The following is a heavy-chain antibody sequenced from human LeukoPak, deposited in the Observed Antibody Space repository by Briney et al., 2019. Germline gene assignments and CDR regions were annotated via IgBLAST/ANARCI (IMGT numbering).Heavy chain of an antibody. D-gene: IGHD1-1*01. CDR2: ISYDGSNK. J-gene: IGHJ4*02. CDR1: GFTFSSYA. CDR3: AREFGVERRNRYYFDY. V-gene: IGHV3-30-3*01. Sequence: PGGSLRLSCSASGFTFSSYAMHWVRQAPGKGLEWVAVISYDGSNKYYADSVKGRFTISRDNSKNTLYLQMNSLRAEDTAVYYCAREFGVERRNRYYFDYWGQGTLVTVSS.